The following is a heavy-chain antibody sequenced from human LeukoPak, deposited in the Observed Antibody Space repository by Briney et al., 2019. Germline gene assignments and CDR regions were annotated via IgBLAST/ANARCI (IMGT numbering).Heavy chain of an antibody. CDR1: GVSISSNLW. V-gene: IGHV4-4*02. J-gene: IGHJ4*02. Sequence: SGTLSLTCAVSGVSISSNLWWTWVRQPPGKGLEWIAEIHHSGSINYNPSLKSRVTISVDTSKNQFSLKLRSVTAADTAVYYCARLYGNYQNYFDYWGQGTLVTVSS. CDR2: IHHSGSI. D-gene: IGHD1-7*01. CDR3: ARLYGNYQNYFDY.